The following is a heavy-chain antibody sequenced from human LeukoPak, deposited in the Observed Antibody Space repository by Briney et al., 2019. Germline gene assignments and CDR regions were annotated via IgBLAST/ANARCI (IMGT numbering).Heavy chain of an antibody. D-gene: IGHD1-26*01. CDR2: FDTEDGET. CDR3: ATGTSGSYYVGIVRPIDY. CDR1: GYTLTELP. J-gene: IGHJ4*02. V-gene: IGHV1-24*01. Sequence: ASVNVSCQVSGYTLTELPIHWVRQAPGKGLEWMGGFDTEDGETEYAQMFQGRVTMTEDTSSDTASMELSSLRSEDTSVYYCATGTSGSYYVGIVRPIDYWGQGTLVTVSS.